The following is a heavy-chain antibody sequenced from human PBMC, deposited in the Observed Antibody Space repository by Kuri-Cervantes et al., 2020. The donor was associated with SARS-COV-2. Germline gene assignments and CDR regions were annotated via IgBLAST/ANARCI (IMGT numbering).Heavy chain of an antibody. CDR3: ARTYSGSYSDAFDI. CDR1: GFTFSSYA. CDR2: ISYDGSNK. V-gene: IGHV3-30*04. J-gene: IGHJ3*02. Sequence: GGSLRLSCAASGFTFSSYAMHWVLQAPGKGLEWVAVISYDGSNKYYADSVKGRFTISRDNSKNTLYLQMNSLRAEDTAVYYCARTYSGSYSDAFDIWGQGTMVTVSS. D-gene: IGHD1-26*01.